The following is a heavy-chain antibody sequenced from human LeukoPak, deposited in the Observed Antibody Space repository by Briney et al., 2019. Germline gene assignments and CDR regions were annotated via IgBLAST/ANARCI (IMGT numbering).Heavy chain of an antibody. CDR2: IYYSGST. V-gene: IGHV4-59*01. Sequence: SETLSLTCTVSGCSISSYYWSWIRQPPGKGLEWIGYIYYSGSTNYNPSLKSRVTISVDTSKNQFSLKLSSVTAADTAVYYCARGLIAARGNWFDPWGQGTLVTVSS. CDR1: GCSISSYY. D-gene: IGHD6-6*01. CDR3: ARGLIAARGNWFDP. J-gene: IGHJ5*02.